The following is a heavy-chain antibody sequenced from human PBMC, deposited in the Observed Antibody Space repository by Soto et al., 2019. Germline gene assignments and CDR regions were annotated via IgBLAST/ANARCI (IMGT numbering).Heavy chain of an antibody. CDR3: AHISRDDRDRAVYGMEA. V-gene: IGHV2-5*02. D-gene: IGHD2-21*02. CDR1: GFSLSTSGVA. J-gene: IGHJ6*02. CDR2: ISWDDAK. Sequence: QITLKESGPTLVKPTQTLTLTCTFSGFSLSTSGVAVAWIRQPPGKALEWLAPISWDDAKRYSPFLRSRLAVTKDATENKVVLTVTDVDPVDTATYYCAHISRDDRDRAVYGMEAWGPGATVSVSS.